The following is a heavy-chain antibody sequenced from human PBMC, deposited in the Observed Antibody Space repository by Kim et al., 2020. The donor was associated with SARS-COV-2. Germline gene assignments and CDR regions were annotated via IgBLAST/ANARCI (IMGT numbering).Heavy chain of an antibody. J-gene: IGHJ4*02. Sequence: GGSLRLSCAASGFTFTDYAIHWVRQAPGKGLEWVAIISYDGSNKYYRDSVKGRFTISRDNSKNTVYLQMSSLRPEDTAIYYCAKAGGHCGRGNCYANFWGQGTLVTVSS. D-gene: IGHD2-15*01. CDR2: ISYDGSNK. CDR3: AKAGGHCGRGNCYANF. V-gene: IGHV3-30*18. CDR1: GFTFTDYA.